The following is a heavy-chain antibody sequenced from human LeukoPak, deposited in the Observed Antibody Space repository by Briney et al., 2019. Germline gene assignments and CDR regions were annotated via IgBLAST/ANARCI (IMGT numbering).Heavy chain of an antibody. CDR2: IIPIFGTA. CDR1: GGTFSSYA. J-gene: IGHJ4*02. CDR3: AREEVRGGYDPNSSFDY. D-gene: IGHD5-12*01. Sequence: SVKVSCKASGGTFSSYAISWVRQAPGQGLEWMGGIIPIFGTANYAQKFQGRVTITADESTSTAYMELSSLRSEDTAVYYCAREEVRGGYDPNSSFDYWGQGTLVTVSS. V-gene: IGHV1-69*13.